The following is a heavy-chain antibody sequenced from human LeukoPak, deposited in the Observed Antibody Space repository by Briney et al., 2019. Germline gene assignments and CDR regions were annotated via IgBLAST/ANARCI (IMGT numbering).Heavy chain of an antibody. J-gene: IGHJ3*02. V-gene: IGHV4-59*08. Sequence: SETLSLTCTLPGGSISSYYWSWIRQPPGKGLEWLAYVHNNGRTNYNPSLKSRLTISLHTSKNKFSLNLRSMTAADTAVYYFARHCRYDSGGYQDDFDIWGQGTMVTVSS. CDR2: VHNNGRT. CDR3: ARHCRYDSGGYQDDFDI. D-gene: IGHD3-22*01. CDR1: GGSISSYY.